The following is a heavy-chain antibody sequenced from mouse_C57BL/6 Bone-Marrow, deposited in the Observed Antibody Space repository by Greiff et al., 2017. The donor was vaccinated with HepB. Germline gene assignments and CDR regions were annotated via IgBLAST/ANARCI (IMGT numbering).Heavy chain of an antibody. D-gene: IGHD2-1*01. CDR3: ARRYYGNYGWFAY. CDR1: GFTFSDYY. CDR2: ISNGGGST. Sequence: EVMLVESGGGLVQPGGSLKLSCAASGFTFSDYYMYWVRQTPEKRLEWVAYISNGGGSTYYPDNVKGRFTISRDNAKNTLYLQMSRLKSEDTAMYYCARRYYGNYGWFAYWGQGTLVTVSA. V-gene: IGHV5-12*01. J-gene: IGHJ3*01.